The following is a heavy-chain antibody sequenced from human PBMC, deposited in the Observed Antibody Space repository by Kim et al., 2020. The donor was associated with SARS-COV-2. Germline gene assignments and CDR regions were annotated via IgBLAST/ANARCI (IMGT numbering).Heavy chain of an antibody. CDR1: GYSISSGYY. D-gene: IGHD3-10*01. CDR2: IYHSGST. Sequence: SETLSLTCTVSGYSISSGYYWGWIRQPPGKGLEWIGSIYHSGSTYYNPSLKSRVTISVDTSKNQFSLKLSSVTAADTAVYYCARDYYGSGRDEDYYYYG. V-gene: IGHV4-38-2*02. CDR3: ARDYYGSGRDEDYYYYG. J-gene: IGHJ6*01.